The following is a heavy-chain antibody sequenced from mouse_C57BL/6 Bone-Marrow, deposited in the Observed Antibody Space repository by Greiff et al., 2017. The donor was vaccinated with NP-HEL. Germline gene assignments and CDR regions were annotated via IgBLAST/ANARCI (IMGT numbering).Heavy chain of an antibody. Sequence: QVQLQQSGAELARPGASVKLSCKASGYTFTSYGISWVKQRTGQGLEWIGEIYPRRGNTYYNEKFKGKATLTADKSSSTAYMELRSLTSEDSAVYFCAREGAYWGQGTLVTVSA. J-gene: IGHJ3*01. CDR3: AREGAY. CDR2: IYPRRGNT. CDR1: GYTFTSYG. V-gene: IGHV1-81*01.